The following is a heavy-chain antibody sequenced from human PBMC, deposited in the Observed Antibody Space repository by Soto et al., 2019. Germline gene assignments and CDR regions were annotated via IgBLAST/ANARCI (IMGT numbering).Heavy chain of an antibody. D-gene: IGHD2-15*01. Sequence: PSETLSLTCAVYGGSFSGYYWSWIRQPPGKGLEWIGEINHSGSTNYNPSLKSRVTISVDTSKNQFSLKLSSVTAADTAVYYCARGGCGGSCYSGPPGGFDPWGQGTLVTVSS. V-gene: IGHV4-34*01. CDR2: INHSGST. CDR1: GGSFSGYY. CDR3: ARGGCGGSCYSGPPGGFDP. J-gene: IGHJ5*02.